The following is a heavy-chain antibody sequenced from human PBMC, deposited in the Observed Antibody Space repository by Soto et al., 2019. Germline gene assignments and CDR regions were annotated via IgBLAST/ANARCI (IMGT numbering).Heavy chain of an antibody. Sequence: SETLSLTCTVSGGSISSYYWSWIRQPPGKGLEWIGYIYYSGSTNYNPSLKSRVTISVDTSKNQFTLQLTSVTAEDTAVYYCVTAYGNAWYSSWGQGTQVTVSS. CDR1: GGSISSYY. CDR3: VTAYGNAWYSS. J-gene: IGHJ4*02. CDR2: IYYSGST. V-gene: IGHV4-59*12. D-gene: IGHD2-15*01.